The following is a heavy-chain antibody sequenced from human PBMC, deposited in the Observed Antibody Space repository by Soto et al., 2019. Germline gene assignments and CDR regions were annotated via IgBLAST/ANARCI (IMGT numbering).Heavy chain of an antibody. CDR3: AKDQGIWFGELSPYYYGMYV. Sequence: ASVTDSCQASVYTFTGFYMHSVREAPVQGLERIGWISRNSGGTNYAQKVQGCVSMTRDTSISTADMELSRLRAEDKAVYYCAKDQGIWFGELSPYYYGMYVWGQGTRGTVSS. CDR1: VYTFTGFY. CDR2: ISRNSGGT. V-gene: IGHV1-2*04. J-gene: IGHJ6*02. D-gene: IGHD3-10*01.